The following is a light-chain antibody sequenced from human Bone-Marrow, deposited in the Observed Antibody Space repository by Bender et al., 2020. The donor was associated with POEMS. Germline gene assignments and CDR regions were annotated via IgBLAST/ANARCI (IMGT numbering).Light chain of an antibody. V-gene: IGLV3-25*03. CDR3: AAWDDSLSGPV. CDR2: KDN. CDR1: ALPRQY. J-gene: IGLJ3*02. Sequence: SYELTQPPSVSVSPGQTARITCSGDALPRQYAYWYQHKPGQAPVLVIYKDNDRPSGVPDRFSGSKSGTSAALAISGLRSEDEADYYCAAWDDSLSGPVIGGGTKLTVL.